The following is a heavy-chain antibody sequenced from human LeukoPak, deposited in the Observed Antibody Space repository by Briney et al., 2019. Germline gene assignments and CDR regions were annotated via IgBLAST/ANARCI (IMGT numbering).Heavy chain of an antibody. CDR1: GFTFSSYS. J-gene: IGHJ4*02. CDR3: ASLSYDILTGYYMGDY. D-gene: IGHD3-9*01. CDR2: IRSSSYI. V-gene: IGHV3-21*01. Sequence: GGSLRLPCAASGFTFSSYSMNWVRQAPGKGLEWVSSIRSSSYIYYADSVKGRFTISRDNAKNSLYLQMNSLRAEDTAVYYCASLSYDILTGYYMGDYWGQGTLVTVSS.